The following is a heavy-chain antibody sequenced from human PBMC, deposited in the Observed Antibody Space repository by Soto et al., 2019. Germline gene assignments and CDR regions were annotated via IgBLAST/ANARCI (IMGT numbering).Heavy chain of an antibody. V-gene: IGHV4-4*02. Sequence: LSLTCAVSGGSISSSNWWSWVRQPPGKGLEWIGEIYHSGSTNYNPSLKSRVTISVDKSKNQFSLKLSSVTAADTAVYYCARANIGYCSSTSCYTRDYYYYYGMDVWGQGTTVTVSS. CDR2: IYHSGST. D-gene: IGHD2-2*02. CDR1: GGSISSSNW. J-gene: IGHJ6*02. CDR3: ARANIGYCSSTSCYTRDYYYYYGMDV.